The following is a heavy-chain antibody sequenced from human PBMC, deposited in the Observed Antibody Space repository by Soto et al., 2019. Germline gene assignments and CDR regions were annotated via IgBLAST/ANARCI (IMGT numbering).Heavy chain of an antibody. Sequence: PSETLSLTCAVSSYSISSGYYWGWIRQPPGKGLEWIGSIYHSGSTYYNQSLKSRVTISVDTSKNQFSLKLSSVTAADTAVYYCARDPIFGVVSNFDWFDPWGQGTLVTVSS. CDR2: IYHSGST. D-gene: IGHD3-3*01. CDR3: ARDPIFGVVSNFDWFDP. CDR1: SYSISSGYY. V-gene: IGHV4-38-2*02. J-gene: IGHJ5*02.